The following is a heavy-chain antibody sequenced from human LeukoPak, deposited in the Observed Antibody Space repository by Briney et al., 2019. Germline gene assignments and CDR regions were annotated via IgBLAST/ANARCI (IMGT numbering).Heavy chain of an antibody. V-gene: IGHV1-2*06. CDR3: ARGFRAAALYYFDY. Sequence: EASVKVSCKASGYTFTGYYMHWVRQAPGQGLEWMVRINPNSGGTNYAQKFQGRVTMTRDTSISTAYLELSRLRSDDTAVYYCARGFRAAALYYFDYWGQGTLVTVSS. D-gene: IGHD6-13*01. CDR2: INPNSGGT. J-gene: IGHJ4*02. CDR1: GYTFTGYY.